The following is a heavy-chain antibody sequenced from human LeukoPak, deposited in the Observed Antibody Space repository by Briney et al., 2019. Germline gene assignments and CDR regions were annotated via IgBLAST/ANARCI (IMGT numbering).Heavy chain of an antibody. V-gene: IGHV3-21*01. Sequence: GGSLRLSCAASGFTFSSYSMIWVRQAPGKGLEWVSAISSSSSYIYYADSVKGRFTISRDNAKKSLYLQMNGLRAEDTAVYYCARDLSRGKPHAFDIWGQGTMVTVSS. D-gene: IGHD1-14*01. J-gene: IGHJ3*02. CDR3: ARDLSRGKPHAFDI. CDR1: GFTFSSYS. CDR2: ISSSSSYI.